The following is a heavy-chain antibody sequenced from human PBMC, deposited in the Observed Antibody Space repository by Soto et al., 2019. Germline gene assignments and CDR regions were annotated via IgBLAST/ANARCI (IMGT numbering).Heavy chain of an antibody. D-gene: IGHD5-12*01. V-gene: IGHV1-69*05. CDR3: ARRIVATETFDY. J-gene: IGHJ4*02. CDR1: GGTFSSYA. CDR2: IIPIFGTA. Sequence: GASVKVSCKASGGTFSSYAISWVRQAPGQGLEWMGGIIPIFGTANYAQKFQGRVTMTTDTSASTAYMELRSLRSDDTAVYYCARRIVATETFDYWGQGTLVTVSS.